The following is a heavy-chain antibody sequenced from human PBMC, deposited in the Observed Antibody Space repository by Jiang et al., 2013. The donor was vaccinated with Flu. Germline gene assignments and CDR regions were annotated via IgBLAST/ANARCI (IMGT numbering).Heavy chain of an antibody. Sequence: VQLLESGGGVVQPGRSLRLSCAASGFTFITYGMHWARQAPGKGLEWVALISLDGSNKYYVDSVKGRFTISRDNSKNMMFLQMNSLRADDTAIYFCAKDRNYGGTGGMDVVGPKGPRSPVSS. CDR3: AKDRNYGGTGGMDV. V-gene: IGHV3-30*18. D-gene: IGHD4/OR15-4a*01. CDR1: GFTFITYG. J-gene: IGHJ6*01. CDR2: ISLDGSNK.